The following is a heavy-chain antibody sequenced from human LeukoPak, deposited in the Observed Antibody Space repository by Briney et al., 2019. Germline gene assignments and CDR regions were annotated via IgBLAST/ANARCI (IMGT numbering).Heavy chain of an antibody. Sequence: GRSLRLSCAASGFTFDDYAMHWVRQAPGKGLEWVSGISWNSGSIGYADSVKGRFTISRDNAKNSLYLQMNSLRAEDTAVYYCARDSLAYFDFWGQGTLVTVSS. CDR1: GFTFDDYA. CDR2: ISWNSGSI. D-gene: IGHD3-3*02. CDR3: ARDSLAYFDF. J-gene: IGHJ4*02. V-gene: IGHV3-9*01.